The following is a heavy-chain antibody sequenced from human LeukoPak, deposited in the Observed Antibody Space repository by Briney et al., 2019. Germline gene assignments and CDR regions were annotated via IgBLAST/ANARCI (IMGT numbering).Heavy chain of an antibody. CDR3: ARDRWTGGDYPTE. D-gene: IGHD4-17*01. J-gene: IGHJ4*02. CDR1: GYTLTSYG. CDR2: ISAYSGDT. V-gene: IGHV1-18*01. Sequence: ASVKVSCKASGYTLTSYGISWVRQAPGQGLEWMGWISAYSGDTNYAQKFQGRATMTTDTSTSTAYMELRSLSSDDTAVYYCARDRWTGGDYPTEWGQGTLVTVSS.